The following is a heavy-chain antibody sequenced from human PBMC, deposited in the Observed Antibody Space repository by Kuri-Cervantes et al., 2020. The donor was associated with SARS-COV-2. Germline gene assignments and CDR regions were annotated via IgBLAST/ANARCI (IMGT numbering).Heavy chain of an antibody. J-gene: IGHJ3*02. CDR2: INSDGSST. D-gene: IGHD6-19*01. CDR1: GFTFSSNW. V-gene: IGHV3-74*01. Sequence: GESLKISCAASGFTFSSNWMHWVRQAPGKGLVWVSRINSDGSSTSYADSVKGRFTISRDNAKNTLYLQMNSLRAEDTAVYYCARDPDSSGWYAGDAFDIWGQGTMVTVSS. CDR3: ARDPDSSGWYAGDAFDI.